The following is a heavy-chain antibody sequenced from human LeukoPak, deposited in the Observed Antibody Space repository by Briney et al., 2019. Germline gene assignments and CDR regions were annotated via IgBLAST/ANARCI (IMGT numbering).Heavy chain of an antibody. D-gene: IGHD2-15*01. CDR1: DGSISSGHYY. CDR3: AAGKDVLGSPVGAFDI. Sequence: SETLSLTCTVSDGSISSGHYYWSWIRQPAGKGLEWIGRMYISGSSDYNPSLKSRVTISADTSTNQISLRLTSATVADTAVFYCAAGKDVLGSPVGAFDIWGQGTMVTVSS. CDR2: MYISGSS. J-gene: IGHJ3*02. V-gene: IGHV4-61*02.